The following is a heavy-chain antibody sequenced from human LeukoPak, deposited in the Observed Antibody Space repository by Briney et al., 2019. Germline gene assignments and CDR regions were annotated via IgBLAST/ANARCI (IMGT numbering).Heavy chain of an antibody. CDR2: ISGSGGST. Sequence: PGGSLRLSCAASGFTFSSYAMSWVRQAPGKGLEWVSAISGSGGSTYYADSVRGRFTISRDNSKNTLYLQMNSLRAEDTAVYYCATSSDLVSHLSWGQGTLVTVSS. D-gene: IGHD3-9*01. CDR3: ATSSDLVSHLS. CDR1: GFTFSSYA. J-gene: IGHJ5*02. V-gene: IGHV3-23*01.